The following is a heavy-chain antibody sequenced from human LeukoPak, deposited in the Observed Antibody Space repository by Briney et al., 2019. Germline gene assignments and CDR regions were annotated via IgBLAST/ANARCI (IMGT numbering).Heavy chain of an antibody. CDR3: ARGGMTTVTTATHWFDP. CDR1: GGSFSGYY. CDR2: INHSGST. D-gene: IGHD4-17*01. J-gene: IGHJ5*02. V-gene: IGHV4-34*01. Sequence: PSETLSLTCAVYGGSFSGYYWSWIRQPPGKGLEWIGEINHSGSTNYNPSLKSRVIISVDNSKNQFSLKLTSVTAADTAVYYCARGGMTTVTTATHWFDPWGRGTLVTVSS.